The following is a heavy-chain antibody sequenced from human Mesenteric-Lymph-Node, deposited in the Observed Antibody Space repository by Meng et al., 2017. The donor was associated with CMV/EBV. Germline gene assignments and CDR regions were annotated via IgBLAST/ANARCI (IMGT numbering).Heavy chain of an antibody. D-gene: IGHD3-22*01. CDR2: INTYNGNT. CDR1: GYTLTDYG. Sequence: ASVKVSCKASGYTLTDYGISWVRQAPGHDFEWMGWINTYNGNTNYAQKFQGRVTMTTDTSTNTAYVELRSLRSDDAAVYYCARDREAVYYYHTSGLRPPGYWGQGTLVTVSS. V-gene: IGHV1-18*01. CDR3: ARDREAVYYYHTSGLRPPGY. J-gene: IGHJ4*02.